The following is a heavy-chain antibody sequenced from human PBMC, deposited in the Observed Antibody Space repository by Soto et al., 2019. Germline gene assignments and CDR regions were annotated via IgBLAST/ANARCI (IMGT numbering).Heavy chain of an antibody. Sequence: QVQLVQSGAEVKKPGASVKVSCKASGYTFTSYALHWVRQAPGQRLEWMGWINAGNGNTKYSQQFQGRVPLTRDTSASTAYMELSSLRSEDTTVYYCARGYGGPICWFDPWGQGTLVTVSS. CDR2: INAGNGNT. CDR3: ARGYGGPICWFDP. V-gene: IGHV1-3*01. J-gene: IGHJ5*02. D-gene: IGHD3-16*01. CDR1: GYTFTSYA.